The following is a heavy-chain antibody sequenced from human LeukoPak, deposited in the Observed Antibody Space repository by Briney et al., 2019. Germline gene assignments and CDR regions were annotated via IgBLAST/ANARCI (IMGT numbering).Heavy chain of an antibody. CDR2: ISGTGSIT. J-gene: IGHJ4*02. V-gene: IGHV3-23*01. Sequence: GGSLRLSCAASGFTFSSYAMSWVRQAPGKGLEWVSAISGTGSITYYADSVEGRFTISRDNAKNSLYLQMNSLRAEDTAVYYCARDWNIVGDDYWGQGTLVTVSS. CDR1: GFTFSSYA. D-gene: IGHD1-26*01. CDR3: ARDWNIVGDDY.